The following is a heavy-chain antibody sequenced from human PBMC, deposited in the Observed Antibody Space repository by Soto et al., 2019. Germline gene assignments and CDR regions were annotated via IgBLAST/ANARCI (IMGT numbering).Heavy chain of an antibody. V-gene: IGHV3-23*01. D-gene: IGHD6-13*01. Sequence: WGSLRLSCAASGFTFISFAMIFFRHAPVKGLDWVSAISGSGGSTYSADSVKGRFTISRDNSKNTLYLQMSSLRAEDTAVYYCARGFSAGKGSPPDFCGQGSLVTVS. J-gene: IGHJ4*02. CDR1: GFTFISFA. CDR3: ARGFSAGKGSPPDF. CDR2: ISGSGGST.